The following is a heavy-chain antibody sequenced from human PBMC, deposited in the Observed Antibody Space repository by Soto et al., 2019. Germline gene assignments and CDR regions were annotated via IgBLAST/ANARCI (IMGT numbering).Heavy chain of an antibody. CDR1: GFTFDDYA. J-gene: IGHJ6*02. V-gene: IGHV3-43*02. Sequence: GGSLRLSCAASGFTFDDYAMHWVRQAPGKGLEWVSLISGDGGSTYYADSVKGRFTISRDNSKNSLYLQMNSLGTEDTALYYCAKDMGETYGDYPYYYYGMDVWGQGTTVTVSS. D-gene: IGHD4-17*01. CDR3: AKDMGETYGDYPYYYYGMDV. CDR2: ISGDGGST.